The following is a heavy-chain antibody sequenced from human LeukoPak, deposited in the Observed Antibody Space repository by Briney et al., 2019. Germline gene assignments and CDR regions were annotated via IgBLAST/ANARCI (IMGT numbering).Heavy chain of an antibody. CDR2: IYYTGST. J-gene: IGHJ4*02. D-gene: IGHD6-6*01. V-gene: IGHV4-59*08. CDR1: GGSISSLY. Sequence: SETLSLTCSVAGGSISSLYWSWIRQPPGKGLEWVGYIYYTGSTNYNPSLKSRVTMFVDMSKNQFLLRLSSVTAADTAVYYCARHRAYSSSSPFDYWGQGTLVTVSS. CDR3: ARHRAYSSSSPFDY.